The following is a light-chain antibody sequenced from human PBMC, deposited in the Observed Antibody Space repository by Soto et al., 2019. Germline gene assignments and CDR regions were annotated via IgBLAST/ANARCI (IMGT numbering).Light chain of an antibody. CDR3: QSYDSRLSGSV. Sequence: QSVLTQPPSVSGAPGQRVTIACTGSSSNIGTGFDVNWYHQFPGTAPKVLIYGNINRPSGVPDRFSGSKSGTSASLTITGLQVEDEADYYCQSYDSRLSGSVFGTGTKLTVL. CDR2: GNI. V-gene: IGLV1-40*01. J-gene: IGLJ1*01. CDR1: SSNIGTGFD.